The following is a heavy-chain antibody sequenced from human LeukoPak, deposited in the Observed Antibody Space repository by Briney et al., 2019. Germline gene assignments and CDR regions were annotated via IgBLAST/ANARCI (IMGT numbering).Heavy chain of an antibody. CDR1: GGSFSVHY. Sequence: SETLSLTRAVYGGSFSVHYCSWIRQPPGRWLGWIGESNHSGSTNCNPSLKSRVTISVDTSKNQFSLKLSSVTAADTAVYYCARHTTGTTFQNPDFDYWGQGTLVTVSS. CDR3: ARHTTGTTFQNPDFDY. CDR2: SNHSGST. J-gene: IGHJ4*02. V-gene: IGHV4-34*01. D-gene: IGHD1-7*01.